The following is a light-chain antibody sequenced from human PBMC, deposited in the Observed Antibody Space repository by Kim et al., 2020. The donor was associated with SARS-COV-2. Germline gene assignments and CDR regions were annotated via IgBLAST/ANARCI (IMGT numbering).Light chain of an antibody. CDR3: QVWDSSSDHPWV. J-gene: IGLJ3*02. CDR2: YGS. V-gene: IGLV3-21*04. CDR1: NIGSNS. Sequence: PGQTATITCGGNNIGSNSVHWYQQKPSQAPILVIYYGSDRPSGIPERFSGSNSGNTATLTITSVEAGDEADYYCQVWDSSSDHPWVFGGGTRLTVL.